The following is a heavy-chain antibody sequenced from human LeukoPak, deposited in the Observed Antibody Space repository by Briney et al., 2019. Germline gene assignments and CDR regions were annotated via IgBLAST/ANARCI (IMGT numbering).Heavy chain of an antibody. Sequence: SETLSLTCTVSGGSISSSSYYWGWIRQPPGKGLEWIGSIYYSGSTYYNPSLKSRVTISVDTSKNQFSLKLSSVTAADTAVYYCARYSSSSGSAFDIWGQGTMVTVSS. CDR2: IYYSGST. J-gene: IGHJ3*02. D-gene: IGHD6-6*01. V-gene: IGHV4-39*07. CDR1: GGSISSSSYY. CDR3: ARYSSSSGSAFDI.